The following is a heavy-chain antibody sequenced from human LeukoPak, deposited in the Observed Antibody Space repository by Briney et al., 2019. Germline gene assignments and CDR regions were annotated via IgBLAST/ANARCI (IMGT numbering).Heavy chain of an antibody. CDR1: GFSFSSYD. CDR3: ARERVGAEFDY. Sequence: PGGSLRLSCAASGFSFSSYDMHWVRKVRGKGLEWVSAIGTAGDTFYPGSVKGRFTISRENVKDSVYLQMNSLRAEDTAVYYCARERVGAEFDYWGQGTLVTVSS. CDR2: IGTAGDT. D-gene: IGHD1-26*01. V-gene: IGHV3-13*01. J-gene: IGHJ4*02.